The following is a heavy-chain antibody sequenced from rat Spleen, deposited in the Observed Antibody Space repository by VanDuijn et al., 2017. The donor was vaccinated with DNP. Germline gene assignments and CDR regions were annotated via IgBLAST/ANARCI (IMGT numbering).Heavy chain of an antibody. J-gene: IGHJ1*01. CDR3: TRQLQYLYFYF. CDR2: ISYDGSST. CDR1: GFTFSDYN. Sequence: EVQLVESGGGLVQPGRSLKLSCAASGFTFSDYNMAWVRQAPKKGLEWVATISYDGSSTYYRDSVKGRFTISRDNAKSTLYLQMDSLRSEETATYYCTRQLQYLYFYFCGPVTMVTVSS. V-gene: IGHV5-7*01. D-gene: IGHD1-8*01.